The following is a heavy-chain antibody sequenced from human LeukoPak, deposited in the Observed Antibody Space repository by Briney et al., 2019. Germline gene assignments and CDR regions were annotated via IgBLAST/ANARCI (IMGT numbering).Heavy chain of an antibody. V-gene: IGHV5-51*01. Sequence: GESLKISCKGSGYSLTSYWNGWVRQMPGKGLEWMGIIYPGDSDTRYSPSFQGQVTISADKSISTAYLQWSSLKASDTAMYYCAASSSGIVDAFDIWGQGTMVTVSS. D-gene: IGHD1-26*01. CDR1: GYSLTSYW. J-gene: IGHJ3*02. CDR2: IYPGDSDT. CDR3: AASSSGIVDAFDI.